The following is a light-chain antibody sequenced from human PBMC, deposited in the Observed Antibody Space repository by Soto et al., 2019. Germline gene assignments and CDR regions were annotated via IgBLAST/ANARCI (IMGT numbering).Light chain of an antibody. Sequence: DLQMTQSPSTLSGSVGDRVTITCRASQTISSWLAWYQQKPGKAPKLLIYKASTLKSGVPSRFSGSGSGTDLTITISSLQPEDCETYDCQQSYSTPWTFGQGTKVDIK. J-gene: IGKJ1*01. CDR3: QQSYSTPWT. CDR2: KAS. V-gene: IGKV1-5*03. CDR1: QTISSW.